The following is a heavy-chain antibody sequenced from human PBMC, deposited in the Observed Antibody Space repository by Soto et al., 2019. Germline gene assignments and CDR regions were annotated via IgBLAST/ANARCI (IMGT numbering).Heavy chain of an antibody. CDR2: INHSGST. Sequence: SETLSLTCAVYGGSFSGYYWSWIRQPPGKGLEWIGEINHSGSTNYNPSLKSRVTISVDTSKNQFSLKLSSVTAADTAVYYCARGYSSSSPQSTRGNWFDPWGQGTLVTVSS. CDR1: GGSFSGYY. J-gene: IGHJ5*02. V-gene: IGHV4-34*01. D-gene: IGHD6-6*01. CDR3: ARGYSSSSPQSTRGNWFDP.